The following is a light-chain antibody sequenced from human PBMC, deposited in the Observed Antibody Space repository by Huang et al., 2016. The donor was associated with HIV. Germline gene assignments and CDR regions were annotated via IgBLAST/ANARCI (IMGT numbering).Light chain of an antibody. CDR3: QQLNSYDGT. CDR1: QGIDNY. CDR2: GAS. V-gene: IGKV1-9*01. Sequence: IHLTQSPSSLSASVGDSVTIACRSSQGIDNYLAWYQQKPGKAPKLLIYGASTLQSGVPSRFSGGGSGTDFTLTISSLQPEDFATYYCQQLNSYDGTFGQGTKVEIK. J-gene: IGKJ1*01.